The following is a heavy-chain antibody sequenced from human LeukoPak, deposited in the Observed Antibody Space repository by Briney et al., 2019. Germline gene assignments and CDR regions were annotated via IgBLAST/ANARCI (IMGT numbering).Heavy chain of an antibody. CDR2: ISSSSSYI. CDR3: ASIYCGGDCYSVDAFDI. J-gene: IGHJ3*02. CDR1: GFTFSSYS. D-gene: IGHD2-21*02. Sequence: GGSLRLSCAASGFTFSSYSMNWVRQAPGKGLEWVSSISSSSSYIYYADSVKGRFTISRDNSKNTLYLQMNSLRAEDTAVYYCASIYCGGDCYSVDAFDIWGQGTMVTVSS. V-gene: IGHV3-21*01.